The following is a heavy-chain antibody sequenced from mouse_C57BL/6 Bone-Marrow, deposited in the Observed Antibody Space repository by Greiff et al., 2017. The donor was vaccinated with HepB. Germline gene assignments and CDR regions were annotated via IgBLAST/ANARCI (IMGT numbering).Heavy chain of an antibody. J-gene: IGHJ2*01. CDR3: AKTGTSDY. Sequence: VQLQQSGPELVKPGASVKISCKASGYAFSSSWMNWVKQRPGKGLEWIGRIYPGDGDTNYNGKFKGKATLTADKSSSTAYMQLSSLTSADSAVYFCAKTGTSDYWGQGTTLTVSS. CDR2: IYPGDGDT. V-gene: IGHV1-82*01. CDR1: GYAFSSSW. D-gene: IGHD4-1*01.